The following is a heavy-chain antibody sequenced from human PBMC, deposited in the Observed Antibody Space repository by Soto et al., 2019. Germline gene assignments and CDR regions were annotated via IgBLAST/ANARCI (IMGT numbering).Heavy chain of an antibody. V-gene: IGHV1-2*04. D-gene: IGHD6-19*01. Sequence: QLQLVQSGAEVKKPGASVKVSCKASGYTLTGYYMHWGRQAPGQGIEWMGWINPNSGGTNYAQKFQGWVTMTRDTSISTAYMELSRLRSDDTAVYYCARGGEVIAVAGRVLVDYWGQGTLVTVSS. CDR2: INPNSGGT. CDR1: GYTLTGYY. J-gene: IGHJ4*02. CDR3: ARGGEVIAVAGRVLVDY.